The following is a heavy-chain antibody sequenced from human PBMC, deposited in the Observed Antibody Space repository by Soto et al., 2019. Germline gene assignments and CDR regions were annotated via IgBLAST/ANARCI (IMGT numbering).Heavy chain of an antibody. Sequence: ASVKVSCKASGYTFTGYYMHWVRQAPGQGLEWMGWINPNSGGTNYAQKFQGWVTMTRDTSISTAYMELGRLRSDDTAVYYCARNTRGTRIAAAGPYYYYYGMDVWGQGTTVTVSS. V-gene: IGHV1-2*04. CDR3: ARNTRGTRIAAAGPYYYYYGMDV. J-gene: IGHJ6*02. D-gene: IGHD6-13*01. CDR1: GYTFTGYY. CDR2: INPNSGGT.